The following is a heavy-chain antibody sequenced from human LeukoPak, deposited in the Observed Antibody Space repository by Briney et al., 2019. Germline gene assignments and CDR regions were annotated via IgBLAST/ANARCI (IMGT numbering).Heavy chain of an antibody. J-gene: IGHJ4*02. CDR1: GSTFNHYG. D-gene: IGHD5-12*01. CDR3: AQKRGGYTPFDY. Sequence: GGSLRLSCVASGSTFNHYGMNWVRQAPGKGLEWVSIISGSGDSAFYADSVKGRFTISGDNSENTLYLQMNSLRAEDTAIYYCAQKRGGYTPFDYWGQGTLVTVSS. CDR2: ISGSGDSA. V-gene: IGHV3-23*01.